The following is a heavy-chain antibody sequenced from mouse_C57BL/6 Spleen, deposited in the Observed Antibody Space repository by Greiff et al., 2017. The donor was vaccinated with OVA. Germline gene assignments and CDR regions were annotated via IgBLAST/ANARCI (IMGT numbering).Heavy chain of an antibody. CDR2: INSDGGST. D-gene: IGHD1-3*01. J-gene: IGHJ3*01. CDR3: ARQGLRGPWFAY. V-gene: IGHV5-2*01. Sequence: EVKLQESGGGLVQPGESLKLSCESNEYEFPSHDMSWVRKTPEKRLELVAAINSDGGSTYYPDTMERRFIISRDNTKKTLYLQMSSLRSEDTALYYCARQGLRGPWFAYWGQGTLVTVSA. CDR1: EYEFPSHD.